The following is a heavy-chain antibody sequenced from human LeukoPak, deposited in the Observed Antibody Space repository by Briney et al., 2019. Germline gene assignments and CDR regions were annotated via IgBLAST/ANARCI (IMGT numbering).Heavy chain of an antibody. J-gene: IGHJ4*02. CDR2: ISIGSSDI. CDR1: GFSTSSYS. Sequence: GGSLRLSCAPSGFSTSSYSMNWVRHAPGKGLGWVSSISIGSSDIYYADSVQGRFTISRDKAKNSLYLEMNSLRAEYTAVYQSARKVYSSSWQTKVGLDHWGQGTLVTVSS. CDR3: ARKVYSSSWQTKVGLDH. V-gene: IGHV3-21*01. D-gene: IGHD6-13*01.